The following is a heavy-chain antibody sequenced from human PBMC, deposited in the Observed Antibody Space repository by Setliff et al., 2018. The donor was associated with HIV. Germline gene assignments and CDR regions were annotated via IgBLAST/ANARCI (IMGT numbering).Heavy chain of an antibody. CDR3: KADSSGYP. Sequence: PGGSLRLSCAASGFTFSNAWMNWVRQASGKGLEWVGRIGSKANSYATAYAASVKGRFTTSREDSKNTAYLQMNSLKTEDTAVYYCKADSSGYPWGQGTLVTVSS. V-gene: IGHV3-73*01. J-gene: IGHJ5*02. D-gene: IGHD3-22*01. CDR2: IGSKANSYAT. CDR1: GFTFSNAW.